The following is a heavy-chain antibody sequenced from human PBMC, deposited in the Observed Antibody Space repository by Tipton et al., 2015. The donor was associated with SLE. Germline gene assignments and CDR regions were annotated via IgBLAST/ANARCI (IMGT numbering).Heavy chain of an antibody. CDR2: FYHSGST. CDR3: ARVPDNWFDP. Sequence: TLSLTCIVSGGSISSGYYWGWIRQPPGKGLEWIGSFYHSGSTDYNPSLKSRVTISVDTSKNQFSLKLSSVTAADTAVYYCARVPDNWFDPWGQGTLVTVSS. V-gene: IGHV4-38-2*02. J-gene: IGHJ5*02. CDR1: GGSISSGYY.